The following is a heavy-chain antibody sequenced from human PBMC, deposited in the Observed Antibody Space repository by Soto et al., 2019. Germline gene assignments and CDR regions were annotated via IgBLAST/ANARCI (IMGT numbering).Heavy chain of an antibody. CDR3: ARDFSGTSRAWYYGMDV. D-gene: IGHD6-25*01. CDR1: GFTFSSYW. V-gene: IGHV3-74*01. CDR2: INSDGSRT. J-gene: IGHJ6*02. Sequence: PGGSLRLSCAASGFTFSSYWMHWVRQAPGKGLVWVSRINSDGSRTTYADSVKGRFTNSRDNAKNTLYLQMNSLRAEDTAVYYCARDFSGTSRAWYYGMDVWGQATTLTL.